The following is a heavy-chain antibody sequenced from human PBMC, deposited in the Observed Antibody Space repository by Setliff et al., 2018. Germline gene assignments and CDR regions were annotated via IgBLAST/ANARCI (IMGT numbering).Heavy chain of an antibody. D-gene: IGHD2-2*01. CDR3: ARGRMRGSCSGPSCTYDPFDI. CDR1: GGSISSGTFY. V-gene: IGHV4-61*09. Sequence: PSETLSLTCTVSGGSISSGTFYWTWLRQPAGKGLEWIGHIYSSGNINYNPSLVSRVTISIDTSKSQFSLILRSVTAADTAVYYCARGRMRGSCSGPSCTYDPFDIWGQGTPVTVSS. J-gene: IGHJ3*02. CDR2: IYSSGNI.